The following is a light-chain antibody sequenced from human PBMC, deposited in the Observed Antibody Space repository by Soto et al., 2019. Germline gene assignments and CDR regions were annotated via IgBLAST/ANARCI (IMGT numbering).Light chain of an antibody. J-gene: IGKJ1*01. CDR2: KAS. Sequence: EIQRNQSSATVAVSEGDRVTXTCRASQNINNWLAWYQQKPGIGPSLLIYKASNLESGVSSRFSGSGSGTEFTLTISSLQADDIGTYYCQQNNASPWTFGLVTK. V-gene: IGKV1-5*03. CDR1: QNINNW. CDR3: QQNNASPWT.